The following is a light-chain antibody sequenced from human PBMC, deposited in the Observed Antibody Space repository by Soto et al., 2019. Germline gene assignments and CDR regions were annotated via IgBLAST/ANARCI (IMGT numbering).Light chain of an antibody. J-gene: IGKJ1*01. CDR2: DVS. CDR1: QSISRW. V-gene: IGKV1-5*01. Sequence: DIQMTQSPSTLSASVGDRVTITCRASQSISRWLAWYLQKPGKAPKLLIYDVSSLESGVPSRFSGGGSGTEFTLTISSLQPDDFATYYCQQYNSYPGTFGQGTKVEIK. CDR3: QQYNSYPGT.